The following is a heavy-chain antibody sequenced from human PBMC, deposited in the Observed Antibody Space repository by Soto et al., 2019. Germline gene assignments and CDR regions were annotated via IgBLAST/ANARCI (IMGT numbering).Heavy chain of an antibody. CDR1: GYTFTSYD. J-gene: IGHJ5*02. CDR3: ARQESGGDWFDP. CDR2: MNPNSGNT. Sequence: ASVKVSCKASGYTFTSYDINWVRQATGQGLEWMGWMNPNSGNTGYAQKFQGRVTMTRNTSISTAYMELSSLRPEDTAVYYCARQESGGDWFDPWGQGTLVTVSS. V-gene: IGHV1-8*01.